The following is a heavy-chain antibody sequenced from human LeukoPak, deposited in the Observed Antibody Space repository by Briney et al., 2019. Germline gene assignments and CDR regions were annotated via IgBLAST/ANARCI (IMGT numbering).Heavy chain of an antibody. CDR2: INPKNGGT. Sequence: ASVKVSCKASGYTFTGYSMRWVRQAPGQGLEWMGWINPKNGGTNYAQKFQGRVTMTRDTSISAAYMVLSRLRSDDTAVYYCVRDHYVSGNYVLDDYWGQGTLVTVSS. D-gene: IGHD3-16*01. CDR1: GYTFTGYS. CDR3: VRDHYVSGNYVLDDY. J-gene: IGHJ4*02. V-gene: IGHV1-2*02.